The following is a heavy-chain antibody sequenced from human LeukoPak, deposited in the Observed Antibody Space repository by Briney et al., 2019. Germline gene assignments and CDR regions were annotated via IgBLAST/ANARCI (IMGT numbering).Heavy chain of an antibody. CDR2: IKQDGSEK. J-gene: IGHJ4*02. D-gene: IGHD3-16*01. V-gene: IGHV3-7*01. Sequence: GGSLRLSCAASGFTFSSYWMSWVRQAPGKGLEWVANIKQDGSEKYYVDSVKGRFTISRDNAKNSLYLQMNSLRAEDTAVYYWTTSGWPYDYVWGSQFDYWGQGTLVTVSS. CDR1: GFTFSSYW. CDR3: TTSGWPYDYVWGSQFDY.